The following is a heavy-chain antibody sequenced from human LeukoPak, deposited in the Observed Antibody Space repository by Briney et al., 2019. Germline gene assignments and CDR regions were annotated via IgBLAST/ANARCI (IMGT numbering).Heavy chain of an antibody. J-gene: IGHJ6*04. V-gene: IGHV3-23*01. CDR1: RFTFSDYA. CDR2: ISGNGGGT. D-gene: IGHD2-2*01. Sequence: GGSLRLSCVGSRFTFSDYAMSWVRQAPGKGLEWVSGISGNGGGTYYVDSVRGRFTISRDNSKNTLYLQMNSLRAEDTAVYYCAKRSPYCSSTSCYEDVWGKGTTVTVSS. CDR3: AKRSPYCSSTSCYEDV.